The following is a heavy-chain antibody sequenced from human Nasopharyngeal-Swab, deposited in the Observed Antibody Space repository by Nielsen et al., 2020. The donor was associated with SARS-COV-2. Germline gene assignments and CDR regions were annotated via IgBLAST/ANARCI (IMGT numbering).Heavy chain of an antibody. Sequence: SETLSLTCTVSGDSISSYYWSWIRQPPGKGLEWVAYSHYSGSTNYNPSLKSRVTMSVDTSKRQFSLMLTSVTAADTAVYYCARGFDYWGQGTLVTVSS. V-gene: IGHV4-59*08. J-gene: IGHJ4*02. CDR1: GDSISSYY. CDR3: ARGFDY. CDR2: SHYSGST.